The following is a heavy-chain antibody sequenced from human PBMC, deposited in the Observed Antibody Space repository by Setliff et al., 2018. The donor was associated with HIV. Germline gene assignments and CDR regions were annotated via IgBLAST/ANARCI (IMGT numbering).Heavy chain of an antibody. CDR2: ISAYNGNT. Sequence: GASVKVSCKASGYTFSSYGISWVRQAPGQGVEWMGWISAYNGNTNYAQKLQGRVTMTTDTSTSTAYMELRSLRSDDTAVYYCARGYYNFWSGICYSPNWLDPWGQGTLVTVSS. CDR1: GYTFSSYG. J-gene: IGHJ5*02. D-gene: IGHD3-3*01. V-gene: IGHV1-18*01. CDR3: ARGYYNFWSGICYSPNWLDP.